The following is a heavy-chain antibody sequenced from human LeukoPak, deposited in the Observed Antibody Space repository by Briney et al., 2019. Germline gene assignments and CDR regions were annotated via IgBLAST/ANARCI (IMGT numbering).Heavy chain of an antibody. J-gene: IGHJ5*02. CDR3: ARENGGNSGVWNWFDP. Sequence: SQTLSLTCSVSGGPIISGGYYWSWIRQHPAKGLEWIGNIYYTGSTYYNPSLKSRLTISVDTSKSQFSLKPRSVTAADTAIYYCARENGGNSGVWNWFDPWGQGTLVTVSS. CDR1: GGPIISGGYY. CDR2: IYYTGST. D-gene: IGHD4-23*01. V-gene: IGHV4-31*03.